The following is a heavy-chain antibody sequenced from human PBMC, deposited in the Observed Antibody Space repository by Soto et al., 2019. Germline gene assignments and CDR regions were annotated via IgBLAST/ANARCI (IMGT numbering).Heavy chain of an antibody. V-gene: IGHV5-10-1*01. CDR2: IDPSDSYT. Sequence: PGESLKISCKGSGYSFTSYWISWVRQMPGKGLERMGRIDPSDSYTNYSPSFQGHVTISADKSISTAYLQWSSLKASDTAMYYCAHIWGLSPPPYSNYGMDDWGEGTTVTVAS. CDR3: AHIWGLSPPPYSNYGMDD. D-gene: IGHD3-16*02. CDR1: GYSFTSYW. J-gene: IGHJ6*04.